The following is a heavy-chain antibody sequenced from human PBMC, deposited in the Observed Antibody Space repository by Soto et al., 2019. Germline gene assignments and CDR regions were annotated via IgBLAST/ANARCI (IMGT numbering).Heavy chain of an antibody. CDR3: ARVHYDILTGYYDRWFDP. D-gene: IGHD3-9*01. CDR2: IYYSGST. Sequence: SETLSLTCTVSGGSISSYYWSWIRQPPGKGLEWIGYIYYSGSTNYTPSLKSRVTISVDTSKNQFSLKLSSVTAADTALYYCARVHYDILTGYYDRWFDPWGQGTLVTVS. V-gene: IGHV4-59*01. CDR1: GGSISSYY. J-gene: IGHJ5*02.